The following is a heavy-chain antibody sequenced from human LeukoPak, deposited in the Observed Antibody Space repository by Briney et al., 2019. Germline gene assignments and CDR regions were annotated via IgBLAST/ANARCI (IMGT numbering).Heavy chain of an antibody. V-gene: IGHV3-33*01. D-gene: IGHD3-16*01. CDR2: IWYDGSNK. CDR3: ARDQGGGRYYYGMDV. Sequence: GRSLRLSCAASGFTFGSYGMHWVRQAPGKGLEWVAVIWYDGSNKYYADSVKGRFTISRDNSKNTLYLQMNSLRAEDTAVYYCARDQGGGRYYYGMDVWGQGTTVTVSS. CDR1: GFTFGSYG. J-gene: IGHJ6*02.